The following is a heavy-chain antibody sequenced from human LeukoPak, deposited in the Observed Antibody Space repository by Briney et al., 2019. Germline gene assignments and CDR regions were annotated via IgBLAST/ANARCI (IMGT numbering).Heavy chain of an antibody. CDR2: IYYSGST. V-gene: IGHV4-59*01. D-gene: IGHD1-26*01. CDR3: ARDRLVGALDAFDI. Sequence: PSETLSLTCTVSGGSISSYYWSWIRQPPGKGLEWIGYIYYSGSTNYNPSLKSRVTISVDTSKNQFSLKLSSVTAADTAVYYCARDRLVGALDAFDIWGQGTMVTVSS. CDR1: GGSISSYY. J-gene: IGHJ3*02.